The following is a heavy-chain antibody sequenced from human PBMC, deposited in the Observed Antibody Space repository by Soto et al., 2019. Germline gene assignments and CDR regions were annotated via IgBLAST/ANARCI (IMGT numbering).Heavy chain of an antibody. D-gene: IGHD1-26*01. CDR2: VNPDGSTT. CDR3: AKVASGSYDWFAP. Sequence: EVQLVESGGGLVQPGGSLRLSCAASKFSFSGYWMHWVRQAPGKGLMWVSRVNPDGSTTTYADSVKGRFTISRDNAKNTVFLQMNSLRADDTAVYYCAKVASGSYDWFAPWGHGTLVTVSS. V-gene: IGHV3-74*01. CDR1: KFSFSGYW. J-gene: IGHJ5*02.